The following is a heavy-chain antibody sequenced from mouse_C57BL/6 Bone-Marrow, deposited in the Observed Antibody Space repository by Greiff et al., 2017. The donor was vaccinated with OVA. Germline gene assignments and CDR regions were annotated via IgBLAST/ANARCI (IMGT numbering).Heavy chain of an antibody. CDR1: GYTFTSYG. J-gene: IGHJ3*01. D-gene: IGHD1-1*01. CDR2: IYPRSGNT. V-gene: IGHV1-81*01. Sequence: VKLMESGAELARPGASVKLSCKASGYTFTSYGISWVKQRTGQGLEWIGEIYPRSGNTYYNEKFKGKATLTADKSSSTAYMELRSLTSEDSAVYFCARYHYGKPGFAYWGQGTLVTVSA. CDR3: ARYHYGKPGFAY.